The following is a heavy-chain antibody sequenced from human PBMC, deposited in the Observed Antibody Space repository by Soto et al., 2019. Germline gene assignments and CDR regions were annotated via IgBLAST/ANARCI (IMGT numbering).Heavy chain of an antibody. CDR2: IKKDGSEK. CDR3: ATPLREGYSYGGFDY. CDR1: TFSISNSW. J-gene: IGHJ4*02. Sequence: GGSLRLSCAASTFSISNSWMNWVRLAPGKGLEWVANIKKDGSEKYYVDSVKGRFTISRDNAKNSVYLQMNSLRADDTAVYYCATPLREGYSYGGFDYWGPGTLVTVSS. D-gene: IGHD5-18*01. V-gene: IGHV3-7*03.